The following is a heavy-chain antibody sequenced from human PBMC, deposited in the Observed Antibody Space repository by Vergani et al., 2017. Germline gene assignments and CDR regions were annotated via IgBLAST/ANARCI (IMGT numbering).Heavy chain of an antibody. CDR2: IIPILGIA. Sequence: QVQLVQSGAEVKKPGSSVKVSCKASGGTFSSYAISWVRQAPGQGLEWMGRIIPILGIANYAQKFQGRVTITADKSTITAYMELSSLRSEDTAVYDCASTVLPSDWFDPWGQGTLVTVSS. J-gene: IGHJ5*02. V-gene: IGHV1-69*04. D-gene: IGHD4-11*01. CDR1: GGTFSSYA. CDR3: ASTVLPSDWFDP.